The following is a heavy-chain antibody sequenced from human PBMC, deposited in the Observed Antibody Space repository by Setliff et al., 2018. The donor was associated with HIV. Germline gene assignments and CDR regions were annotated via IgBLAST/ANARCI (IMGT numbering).Heavy chain of an antibody. CDR1: GGSISGYY. V-gene: IGHV4-4*07. CDR2: IYTSGST. J-gene: IGHJ6*03. D-gene: IGHD6-25*01. Sequence: SETLSLTCAVSGGSISGYYWSWIRQSAGKGLEWIGRIYTSGSTKYNPSFESRVTLSVDTSKNQVSLKVNYVTAADTALYFCARGLQRKNGLHSYYYYMDIWG. CDR3: ARGLQRKNGLHSYYYYMDI.